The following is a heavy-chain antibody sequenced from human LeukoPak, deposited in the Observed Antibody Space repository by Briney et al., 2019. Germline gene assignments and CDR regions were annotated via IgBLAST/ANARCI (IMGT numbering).Heavy chain of an antibody. D-gene: IGHD3-3*01. CDR3: ARVGVVPYYDFWSGYGPDY. CDR2: MNPNSGNT. CDR1: GYTFTSYD. Sequence: ASVKVSCKASGYTFTSYDINWVRQATGQGLEWMGWMNPNSGNTGYARKFQGRVTMTRNTSISTAYMELSSLRSEDTAVYYCARVGVVPYYDFWSGYGPDYWGQGTLVTVSS. J-gene: IGHJ4*02. V-gene: IGHV1-8*01.